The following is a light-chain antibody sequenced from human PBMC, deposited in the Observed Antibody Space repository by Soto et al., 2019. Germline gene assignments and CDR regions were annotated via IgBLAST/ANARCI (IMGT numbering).Light chain of an antibody. CDR3: QQTNSFPRT. V-gene: IGKV1-12*01. CDR1: LDINNW. J-gene: IGKJ2*01. CDR2: STS. Sequence: DIQMTQSPSSVSASVGDRVTITCRASLDINNWLAWHQQKPGKAPSLLIYSTSNLQSGVPSRFSGSGSGTDFTLTISSLQPEDFATYYCQQTNSFPRTFGQGTKLEIK.